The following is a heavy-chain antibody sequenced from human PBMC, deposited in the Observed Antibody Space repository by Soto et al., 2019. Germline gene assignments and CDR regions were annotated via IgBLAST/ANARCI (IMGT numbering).Heavy chain of an antibody. CDR2: ISSSSSTI. CDR1: GFTFSSYS. J-gene: IGHJ6*02. Sequence: EVQLVESGGGLVQPGGSLRLSCAASGFTFSSYSMNWVRQAPGKGLEWVSYISSSSSTIYYADSVKGRFTISRDNAKNSLYLQMNSLRDEDTAVYYCARDVGEVWNYYYYGMDVWGQGTTVTVSS. D-gene: IGHD1-26*01. V-gene: IGHV3-48*02. CDR3: ARDVGEVWNYYYYGMDV.